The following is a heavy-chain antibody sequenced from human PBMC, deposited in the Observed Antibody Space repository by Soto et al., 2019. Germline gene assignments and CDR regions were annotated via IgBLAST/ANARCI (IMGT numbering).Heavy chain of an antibody. CDR3: ARGPKLGDVGGHYDY. Sequence: QVQLVESGGGVVQPGRSLRLSCSASGFTFSIHGMHWVRQAPGKGLEWVSLVWYDGSNENYADSVKGRFTISRDNSKNTVYVEMNSLTAEDTAVYYCARGPKLGDVGGHYDYWGPGTLVTVSS. V-gene: IGHV3-33*01. J-gene: IGHJ4*02. CDR2: VWYDGSNE. CDR1: GFTFSIHG. D-gene: IGHD2-21*02.